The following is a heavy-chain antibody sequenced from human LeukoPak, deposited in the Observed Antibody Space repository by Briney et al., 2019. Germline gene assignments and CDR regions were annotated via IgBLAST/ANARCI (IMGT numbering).Heavy chain of an antibody. J-gene: IGHJ2*01. D-gene: IGHD6-13*01. Sequence: PGGSLRLSCAASGFTFSSYSMNWVRQAPGKGLEWVSVIYSGGSTYYADSVKGRFTISRDNSKNTLYLQMNSLRAEDTAVYYCAREGIDDPSYFDLWGRGTLVTVSS. V-gene: IGHV3-53*01. CDR2: IYSGGST. CDR1: GFTFSSYS. CDR3: AREGIDDPSYFDL.